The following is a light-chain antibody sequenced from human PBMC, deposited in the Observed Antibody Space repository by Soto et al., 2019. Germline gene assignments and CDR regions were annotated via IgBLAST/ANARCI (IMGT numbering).Light chain of an antibody. CDR1: RRDVGSYNL. CDR3: CSYAGSSTGV. Sequence: QSALTQPASVSGSPGQSITLSCTGTRRDVGSYNLVSWYQQHPGKAPKLMIYEGSKRPSGVSNRFSGSKSGNTASLTISGLQAEDEADYYCCSYAGSSTGVVGGGTKVTVL. CDR2: EGS. V-gene: IGLV2-23*01. J-gene: IGLJ3*02.